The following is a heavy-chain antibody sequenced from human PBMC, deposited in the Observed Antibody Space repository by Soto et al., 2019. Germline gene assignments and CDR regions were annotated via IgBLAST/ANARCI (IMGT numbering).Heavy chain of an antibody. J-gene: IGHJ5*02. D-gene: IGHD2-2*01. CDR1: GGSISSGDYY. V-gene: IGHV4-30-4*01. CDR3: ARGLRVVPAAILRWFDP. Sequence: SETLSLTCTVSGGSISSGDYYWSWTRQPPGKGLEWIGYIYYSGSTYYNPSLKSRVTISVDTSKNQFSLKLSSVTAADTAVYYCARGLRVVPAAILRWFDPWGQGTLVTVSS. CDR2: IYYSGST.